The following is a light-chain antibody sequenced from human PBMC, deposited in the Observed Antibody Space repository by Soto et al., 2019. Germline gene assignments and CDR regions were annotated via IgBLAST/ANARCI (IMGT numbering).Light chain of an antibody. CDR3: QQLHLYPSP. CDR2: AGT. CDR1: QASNSY. J-gene: IGKJ4*01. Sequence: IPLTQSPSSLSASVGDRVTITCRASQASNSYLAWYQQKPGKAPNLLIYAGTSLQSGVPSRFSGSGSGTEFTLNISSLQPEDFATYYCQQLHLYPSPFGGGTKVE. V-gene: IGKV1-9*01.